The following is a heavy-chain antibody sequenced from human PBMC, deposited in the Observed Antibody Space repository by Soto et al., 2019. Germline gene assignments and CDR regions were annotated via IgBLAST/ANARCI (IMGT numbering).Heavy chain of an antibody. J-gene: IGHJ6*02. V-gene: IGHV1-69*06. D-gene: IGHD2-8*01. CDR2: AIPAFNSA. CDR3: GRRANRGMDV. Sequence: QVQLVQSGAEMRKPGSSVKVSCKSSGGTFSNYAISWVRQASGQGLEWLGGAIPAFNSAQYAPKFQGRVAITADTSTSTAYMELSSLTSEDTAVYYCGRRANRGMDVWGQGTTVIVSS. CDR1: GGTFSNYA.